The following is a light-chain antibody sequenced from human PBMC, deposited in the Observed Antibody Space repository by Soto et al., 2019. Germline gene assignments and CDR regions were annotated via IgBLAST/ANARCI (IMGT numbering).Light chain of an antibody. Sequence: DIQMTQSPSTLSGSVGDRVTITCRASQTISSWLAWYQQKPGKAPKLLIYKASTLKSGVPSRFSGSGSGTDFTLTISSLQPDDFATYYCQHFRTFGQGTKVDIK. CDR1: QTISSW. CDR3: QHFRT. CDR2: KAS. J-gene: IGKJ1*01. V-gene: IGKV1-5*03.